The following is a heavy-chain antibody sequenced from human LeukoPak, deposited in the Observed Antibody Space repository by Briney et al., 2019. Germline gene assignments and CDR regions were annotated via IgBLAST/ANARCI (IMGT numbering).Heavy chain of an antibody. J-gene: IGHJ5*02. CDR3: ARDELTYYDIFTGYYRESMRFDP. Sequence: SVQVSCNASGCTFTSYGISWVRQAPGQGRVWMVWIIAYNGNTNYSQKLQGRVTMTTDTSTSTAYMELRSLRSDDTAVYYCARDELTYYDIFTGYYRESMRFDPWGQGTLVTVSS. D-gene: IGHD3-9*01. CDR2: IIAYNGNT. V-gene: IGHV1-18*04. CDR1: GCTFTSYG.